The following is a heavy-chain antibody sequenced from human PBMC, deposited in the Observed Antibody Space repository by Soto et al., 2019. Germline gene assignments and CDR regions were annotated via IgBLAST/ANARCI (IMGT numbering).Heavy chain of an antibody. CDR2: SSAYNGDT. D-gene: IGHD2-15*01. Sequence: QVQLVQSGAEVKEPGASVKVSCKASGYPFTSYSFSWVRQAPGQGLEWMGWSSAYNGDTRYAQKFQGRVTMTADPYTDTAYMALRNLRSDDTGVYDCAREGAVVGSAVYYGMDVWGQGTMVTVS. CDR3: AREGAVVGSAVYYGMDV. CDR1: GYPFTSYS. J-gene: IGHJ6*02. V-gene: IGHV1-18*04.